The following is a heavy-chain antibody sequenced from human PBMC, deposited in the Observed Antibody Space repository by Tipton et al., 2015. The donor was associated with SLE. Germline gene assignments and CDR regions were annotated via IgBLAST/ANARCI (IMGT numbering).Heavy chain of an antibody. J-gene: IGHJ4*02. CDR1: GGSFSGYY. Sequence: TLSLTCDVNGGSFSGYYWSWIRQSPGKGLEWIGEVNHLGTIYYNASLKSRVTISIDTSKSHFSPKLTSVTAADTAVYYCARMEGMITYGGIAGLWGQGTVITVSS. D-gene: IGHD3-16*01. CDR3: ARMEGMITYGGIAGL. V-gene: IGHV4-34*01. CDR2: VNHLGTI.